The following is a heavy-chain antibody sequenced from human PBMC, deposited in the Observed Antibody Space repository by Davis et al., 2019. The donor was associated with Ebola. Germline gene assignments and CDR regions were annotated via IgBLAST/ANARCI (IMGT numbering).Heavy chain of an antibody. CDR2: IYTSGATNYNGST. J-gene: IGHJ6*02. CDR1: GASINSYY. Sequence: SETLSLTCTVSGASINSYYWVWIRQPAGKRLEWLGRIYTSGATNYNGSTSYNPYLKSRLTTSIDTSRNQFSLSLTSATAADTAIYYCAREGTNSQGRGLDVWGQGAAVTVTS. D-gene: IGHD2-8*01. CDR3: AREGTNSQGRGLDV. V-gene: IGHV4-4*07.